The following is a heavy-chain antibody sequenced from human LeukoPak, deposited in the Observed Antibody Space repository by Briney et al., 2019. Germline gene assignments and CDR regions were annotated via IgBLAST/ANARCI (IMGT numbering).Heavy chain of an antibody. CDR1: GYTLTELS. CDR2: FDPEDGET. J-gene: IGHJ3*02. V-gene: IGHV1-24*01. D-gene: IGHD1-14*01. CDR3: AIITVSGNAFDI. Sequence: ASVKVSCKVSGYTLTELSMHWVRQAPGKGLEWMGGFDPEDGETIHAQKFQGRVTMTEDTSTDTAYMELSSLRSEDTAVYYCAIITVSGNAFDIWGQGTMVTVSS.